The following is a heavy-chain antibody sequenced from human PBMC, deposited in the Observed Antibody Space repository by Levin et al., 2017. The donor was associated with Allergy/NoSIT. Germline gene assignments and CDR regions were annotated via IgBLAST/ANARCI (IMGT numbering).Heavy chain of an antibody. J-gene: IGHJ3*02. CDR3: ARIPGSPTRWEVLGDAFDI. Sequence: GESLKISCVGSGFSFSSYGIHWVRQAPGKGLEWVAFIWHDGSQTYIADSVKGRFIISRDNSRNTLFLHMNSLTVEDTAVYYCARIPGSPTRWEVLGDAFDIWGQGTTVTVSP. V-gene: IGHV3-33*01. CDR1: GFSFSSYG. CDR2: IWHDGSQT. D-gene: IGHD2-15*01.